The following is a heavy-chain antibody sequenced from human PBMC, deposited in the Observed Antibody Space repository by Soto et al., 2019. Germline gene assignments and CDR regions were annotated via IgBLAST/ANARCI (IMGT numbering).Heavy chain of an antibody. CDR2: ISPGGSST. CDR3: AKRVYTDLSGRAFDL. V-gene: IGHV3-23*01. J-gene: IGHJ3*01. Sequence: EVQLLESGGGLLQPGGSLRLSCAASGFIFSNYAMNWVRQAPGKGLEWVSGISPGGSSTYYADSVRGRFTISRDNSKNTLYLQMNSLRAEDAAAYYCAKRVYTDLSGRAFDLWGQGTMVTVSS. CDR1: GFIFSNYA. D-gene: IGHD6-6*01.